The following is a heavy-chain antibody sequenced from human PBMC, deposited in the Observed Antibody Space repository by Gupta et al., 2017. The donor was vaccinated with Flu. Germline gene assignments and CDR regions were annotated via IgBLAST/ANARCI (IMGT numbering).Heavy chain of an antibody. J-gene: IGHJ4*02. CDR1: GFTFSDHY. V-gene: IGHV3-72*01. D-gene: IGHD3-16*01. CDR2: VKKRAQSYTT. CDR3: ARGHDSFDS. Sequence: EMQLVESGGGLVQPGGSLRLSCVASGFTFSDHYMDWVRQAPGKGLEWVGRVKKRAQSYTTEYAASVKGRFTISRDDSKNSLYLQMNSLKTEDTAVYYCARGHDSFDSWGQGTLVTVSS.